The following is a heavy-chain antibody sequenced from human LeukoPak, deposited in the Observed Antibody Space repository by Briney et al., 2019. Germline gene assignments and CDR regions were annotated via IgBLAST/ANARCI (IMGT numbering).Heavy chain of an antibody. V-gene: IGHV3-21*04. CDR1: GFTFSSYS. Sequence: PGGSLRLSCAASGFTFSSYSMNWVRQAPGKGLEWVSSISSSSSDIYYADSAKGRFTISRDNAKNSLYLQMNSLRAEDAAVYYCAKAPVTSCRGAYCYPFDYWGQGTLVTVSS. D-gene: IGHD2-21*01. J-gene: IGHJ4*02. CDR3: AKAPVTSCRGAYCYPFDY. CDR2: ISSSSSDI.